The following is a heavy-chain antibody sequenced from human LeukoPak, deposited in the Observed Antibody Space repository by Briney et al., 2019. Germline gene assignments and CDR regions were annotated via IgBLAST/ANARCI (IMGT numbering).Heavy chain of an antibody. CDR3: VRGDLRLPRSTPDC. D-gene: IGHD5/OR15-5a*01. CDR1: GFTFSSYN. V-gene: IGHV3-21*01. J-gene: IGHJ4*02. CDR2: ISRSSSYI. Sequence: AGGSLRLSCAASGFTFSSYNMNWVRQAPGKGLEWISSISRSSSYIYYADSVKGRFTISRDNAMNTLYLQMNSLRGEDTAVYYCVRGDLRLPRSTPDCWGQGTLVTVSS.